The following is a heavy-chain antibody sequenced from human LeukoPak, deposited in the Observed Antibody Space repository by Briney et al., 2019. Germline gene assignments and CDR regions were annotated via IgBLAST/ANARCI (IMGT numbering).Heavy chain of an antibody. J-gene: IGHJ5*02. Sequence: SVKVSCKVSGGTFSSYDISWVRQAPGQGLEWMGGVTPIFGTANYAQKFQDRVTITADESTSTAYMELSSLRSEDTAVYYCARAPFNRITMVRGVIGWFDPWGQGTLVTVSS. CDR2: VTPIFGTA. CDR3: ARAPFNRITMVRGVIGWFDP. V-gene: IGHV1-69*01. D-gene: IGHD3-10*01. CDR1: GGTFSSYD.